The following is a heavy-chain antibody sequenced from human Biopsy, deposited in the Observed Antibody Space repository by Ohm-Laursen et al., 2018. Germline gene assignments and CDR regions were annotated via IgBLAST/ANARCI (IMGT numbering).Heavy chain of an antibody. Sequence: SQTLSLTCAASGDSISFPYWGWFRQPPGKGLEYIGSTHDTGTTDYSPSLKTRVSLLVDTSTKVFSLILSSVTAADTAVYYCAAGATWLVHYWGQGTLVTVSS. CDR1: GDSISFPY. V-gene: IGHV4-59*11. CDR3: AAGATWLVHY. D-gene: IGHD6-19*01. J-gene: IGHJ4*02. CDR2: THDTGTT.